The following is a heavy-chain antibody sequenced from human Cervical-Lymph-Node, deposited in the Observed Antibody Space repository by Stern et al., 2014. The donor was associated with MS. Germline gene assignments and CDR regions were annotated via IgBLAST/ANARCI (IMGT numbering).Heavy chain of an antibody. CDR3: ARAYSGSYYEPFDY. J-gene: IGHJ4*02. CDR1: GFTFSSYG. Sequence: VQLVESGGGVVQPGRSLRLSCAASGFTFSSYGMHWVRQAPGKGLEWVAVIWYDGSNKYYADSVKGRFTISRDNSKNTLYLQMNSLRAEDTAVYYCARAYSGSYYEPFDYWGQGTPVTVSS. CDR2: IWYDGSNK. D-gene: IGHD1-26*01. V-gene: IGHV3-33*01.